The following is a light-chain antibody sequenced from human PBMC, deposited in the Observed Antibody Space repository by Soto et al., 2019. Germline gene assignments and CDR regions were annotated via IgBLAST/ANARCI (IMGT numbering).Light chain of an antibody. J-gene: IGKJ4*01. CDR3: MQALQTPRT. V-gene: IGKV2-28*01. CDR1: QSLLHSNGYNY. Sequence: DIVMTQSPLSLPVTPGEPASISCRSSQSLLHSNGYNYFDWYLQKPVQSPQLLIYLGSNRAYGVTDRFSGGGSGTDFTLKISRVEAEDVGVYYCMQALQTPRTFGGGNKVEIK. CDR2: LGS.